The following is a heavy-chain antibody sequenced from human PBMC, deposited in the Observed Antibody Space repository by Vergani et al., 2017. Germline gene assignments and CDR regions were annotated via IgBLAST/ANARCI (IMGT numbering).Heavy chain of an antibody. V-gene: IGHV5-51*01. CDR1: GYSFTNYW. Sequence: EVQLVQSGAEVKKPGEPLKISCQISGYSFTNYWIGWVRQMPGEGLEWMGIIHPADSDTRYSPSFQGQVTISVDKSISTAYLQRSSLRASDSAMYYCARLYGRDSSGSKYFGYWGQGALVTVSS. D-gene: IGHD3-22*01. J-gene: IGHJ4*02. CDR2: IHPADSDT. CDR3: ARLYGRDSSGSKYFGY.